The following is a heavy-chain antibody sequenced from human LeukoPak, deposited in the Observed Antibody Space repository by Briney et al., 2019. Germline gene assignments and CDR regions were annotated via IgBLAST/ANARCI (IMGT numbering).Heavy chain of an antibody. CDR1: GYSFTSYL. V-gene: IGHV5-51*01. D-gene: IGHD3-16*01. CDR2: IYPGDSDT. CDR3: AIHKGRLGYWFDP. Sequence: GESLKISCKGSGYSFTSYLIGWVRQMPRKGLEWMGIIYPGDSDTRYSPSFQGQVTISADKSISTAYLQWSILNASNTASYYCAIHKGRLGYWFDPWGQGTLVTVSS. J-gene: IGHJ5*02.